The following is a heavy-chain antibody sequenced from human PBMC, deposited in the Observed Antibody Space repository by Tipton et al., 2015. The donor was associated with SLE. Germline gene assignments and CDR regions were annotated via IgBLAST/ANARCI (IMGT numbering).Heavy chain of an antibody. Sequence: LRLSCTVSGGSISSYYWSWIRQPAGKGLEWIGRIYTSGSTNYNPSLKSRVSISVDTSKNQFSLKLSSVTAADTAVYYCARVVSDAFDIWGQGTMVTVSS. D-gene: IGHD3-16*01. CDR3: ARVVSDAFDI. J-gene: IGHJ3*02. CDR2: IYTSGST. CDR1: GGSISSYY. V-gene: IGHV4-4*07.